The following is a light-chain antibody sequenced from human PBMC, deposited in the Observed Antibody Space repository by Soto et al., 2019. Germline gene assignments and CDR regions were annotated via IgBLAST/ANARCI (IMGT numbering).Light chain of an antibody. V-gene: IGKV3-20*01. CDR3: QQYGTAPLT. J-gene: IGKJ4*01. CDR1: QSVTTNN. Sequence: EIVLTQSPGTLSLSPGEGATLSCRASQSVTTNNLAWYQQKPGQAPRLLIYGASSRATGIPDRFSGSGSGTDFTLTTSRLEHEDFAVYSRQQYGTAPLTFGAGHQVEI. CDR2: GAS.